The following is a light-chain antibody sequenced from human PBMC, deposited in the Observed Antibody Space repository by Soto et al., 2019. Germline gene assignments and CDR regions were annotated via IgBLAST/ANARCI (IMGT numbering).Light chain of an antibody. CDR3: QLYDSSPWT. CDR1: QDIRSNY. Sequence: ETVLTQSPGTLSLSPGERATLSCRASQDIRSNYLAWYRQTPGQAPRLLIYGASKRASGIADRFSGSGSGTDFTLIISRLEPEDFALYYCQLYDSSPWTFGQGTKVEIK. CDR2: GAS. J-gene: IGKJ1*01. V-gene: IGKV3-20*01.